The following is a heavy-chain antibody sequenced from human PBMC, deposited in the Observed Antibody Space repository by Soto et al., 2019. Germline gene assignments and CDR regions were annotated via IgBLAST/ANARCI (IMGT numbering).Heavy chain of an antibody. CDR3: ARVFLVPALGFDP. CDR2: IYYSGST. V-gene: IGHV4-59*01. Sequence: PSQTLSLTCTVSGGSISSYYWSWIRQPPGKGLEWIGYIYYSGSTNYNPSLKSRVTISVDTSKNQLSLKLSSVTAADTAVYYCARVFLVPALGFDPWGQGTQVTVSS. CDR1: GGSISSYY. D-gene: IGHD2-2*01. J-gene: IGHJ5*02.